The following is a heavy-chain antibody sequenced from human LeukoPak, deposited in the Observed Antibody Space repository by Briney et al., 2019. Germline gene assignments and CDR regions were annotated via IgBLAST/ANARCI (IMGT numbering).Heavy chain of an antibody. V-gene: IGHV1-8*01. CDR1: GYTFTGYD. Sequence: ASVKVSCKASGYTFTGYDVNWVRQASGQGLEWMGWMNPNSGNPGYAQKFQGRVTMTRNTSISTAYMELSSLRYEDTAVYYCARLPLDPWGQGTLVTVSS. CDR2: MNPNSGNP. J-gene: IGHJ5*02. CDR3: ARLPLDP.